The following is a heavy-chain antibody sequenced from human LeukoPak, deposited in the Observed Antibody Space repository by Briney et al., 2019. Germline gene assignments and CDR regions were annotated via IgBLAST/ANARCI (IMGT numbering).Heavy chain of an antibody. Sequence: SETLSLTCAVYGGSFSGYYWSWIRQPPGKGLEWIGEINHSGSTNYNPSLKSRVTISVDTSKNQFSLKLSSVTAADTAVYYCAKDYGDWAGFDYWGQGTLVTVSS. CDR2: INHSGST. CDR3: AKDYGDWAGFDY. D-gene: IGHD4-17*01. V-gene: IGHV4-34*01. CDR1: GGSFSGYY. J-gene: IGHJ4*02.